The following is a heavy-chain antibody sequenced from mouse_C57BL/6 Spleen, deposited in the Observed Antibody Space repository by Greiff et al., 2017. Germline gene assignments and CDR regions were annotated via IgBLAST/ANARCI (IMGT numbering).Heavy chain of an antibody. CDR1: GYTFTSYW. CDR3: ANSYYSNFYAMDY. J-gene: IGHJ4*01. Sequence: QVQLQQSGAELVRPGSSVKLSCKASGYTFTSYWMHWVKQRPIQGLEWIGNIDPSDSETHYNQKFKDKATLTVDKSSSTAYMQLSSLTSEDSAVYYCANSYYSNFYAMDYWGQGTSVTVSS. CDR2: IDPSDSET. V-gene: IGHV1-52*01. D-gene: IGHD2-5*01.